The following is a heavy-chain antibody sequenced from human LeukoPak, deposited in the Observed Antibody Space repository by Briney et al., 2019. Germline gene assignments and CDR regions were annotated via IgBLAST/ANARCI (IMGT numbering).Heavy chain of an antibody. Sequence: ASVKVSCKASGYTFTGYYMHWVRQAPGQGLEWMGWINPNSGDTKYAQKFRGRVTMTRDTSISTAYMELSRLRSDDTALYYCATQRGSYLWGTDFDYWGQGTLVTVSS. V-gene: IGHV1-2*02. CDR3: ATQRGSYLWGTDFDY. D-gene: IGHD3-16*01. CDR1: GYTFTGYY. CDR2: INPNSGDT. J-gene: IGHJ4*02.